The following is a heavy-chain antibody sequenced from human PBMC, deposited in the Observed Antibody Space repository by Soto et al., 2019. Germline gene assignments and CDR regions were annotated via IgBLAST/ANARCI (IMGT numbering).Heavy chain of an antibody. Sequence: GASVKVSCKASGYTFTGYYMHWVRQAPGQGLEWMGWINPNSGGTNYAQKFQGRVTMTRDTSFSTAYTELSRMRSDDTAVYYCARGLRRYPSWFDYWGQGTLVTVSS. D-gene: IGHD6-13*01. CDR3: ARGLRRYPSWFDY. CDR2: INPNSGGT. J-gene: IGHJ4*02. CDR1: GYTFTGYY. V-gene: IGHV1-2*02.